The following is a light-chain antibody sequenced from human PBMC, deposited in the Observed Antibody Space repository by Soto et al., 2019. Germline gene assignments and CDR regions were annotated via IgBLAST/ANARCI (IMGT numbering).Light chain of an antibody. CDR2: DVS. V-gene: IGLV2-11*01. Sequence: QSALTQPRSVSGSPGQSVTISCTGTSSDVGGYNYVSWYQQHPGKAPKLMIFDVSKRLSGVPDRFSGSKSGNTASLTISGLQAEDEAVYYCCSYAGSLVVFGGGTKLTVL. CDR3: CSYAGSLVV. J-gene: IGLJ2*01. CDR1: SSDVGGYNY.